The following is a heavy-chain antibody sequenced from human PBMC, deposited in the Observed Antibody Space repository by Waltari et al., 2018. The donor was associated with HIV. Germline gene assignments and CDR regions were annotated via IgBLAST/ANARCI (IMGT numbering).Heavy chain of an antibody. CDR1: GFTFGGFG. J-gene: IGHJ1*01. D-gene: IGHD2-21*02. CDR3: TRALLATANLWSGGY. CDR2: MRGKAVSAST. V-gene: IGHV3-49*03. Sequence: EVHLVESGGGLVQPGRSLRLSCTASGFTFGGFGLSCYRQAPVKGLEWLSLMRGKAVSASTEYAASVKGRVTGSRDDSKSIAYLQINSLKTEDTAGYYCTRALLATANLWSGGYWGQGALVTVSS.